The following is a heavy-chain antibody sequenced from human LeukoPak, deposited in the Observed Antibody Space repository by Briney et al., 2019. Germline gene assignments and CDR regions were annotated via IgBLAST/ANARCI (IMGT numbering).Heavy chain of an antibody. Sequence: GRSLRLSCAASGFTFSSYGMHWVRQAPGKGLEWVGRIKSKTDGATTEYAAPVKGRFTISRDDSKNTLYLQMNSLKTEDTAVYYCTTGLYDYDSGSYSFPWGQGTQVTVSS. D-gene: IGHD3-10*01. V-gene: IGHV3-15*01. J-gene: IGHJ5*02. CDR3: TTGLYDYDSGSYSFP. CDR2: IKSKTDGATT. CDR1: GFTFSSYG.